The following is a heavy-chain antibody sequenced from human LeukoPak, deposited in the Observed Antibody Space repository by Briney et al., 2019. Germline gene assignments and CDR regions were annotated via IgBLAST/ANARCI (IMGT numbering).Heavy chain of an antibody. V-gene: IGHV4-34*01. D-gene: IGHD3-16*02. J-gene: IGHJ4*02. CDR3: ASYLQSFDY. Sequence: SETLSHTCAVYGGSFSGYYWSWIRQPPGKGLEWIGEINHSGSTNYNPSLKSRVTISVDTSKNQFSLKLSSVTAADTAVYYCASYLQSFDYWGQGTLVTVSS. CDR2: INHSGST. CDR1: GGSFSGYY.